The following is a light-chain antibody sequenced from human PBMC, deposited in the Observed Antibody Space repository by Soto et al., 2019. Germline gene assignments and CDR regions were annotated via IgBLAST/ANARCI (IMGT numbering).Light chain of an antibody. CDR2: GPS. V-gene: IGKV3-15*01. CDR3: QQYNNWTQT. J-gene: IGKJ1*01. Sequence: EIVMTQSPATLSVSPGERASLSCRASQSVNRNLAWYQQKPGQAPRLPIFGPSTRATGVPGRFSGSGSGTEFTLTISSLQSEDFAVYYCQQYNNWTQTFGQGTKVDIK. CDR1: QSVNRN.